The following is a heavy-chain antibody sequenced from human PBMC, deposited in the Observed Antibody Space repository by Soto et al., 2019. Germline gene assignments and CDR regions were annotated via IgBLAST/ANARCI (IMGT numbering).Heavy chain of an antibody. J-gene: IGHJ4*02. D-gene: IGHD3-10*01. Sequence: PSETLSLTWTVSGGSISRGGYYWSCIRQHPGKGLQWIAHLYYSGTNYYNKSIKSRATISVDTYKNQFSLKLRSVTPAETALYYCERTVGGSGFYYWGQGTLVTVSS. CDR1: GGSISRGGYY. CDR3: ERTVGGSGFYY. V-gene: IGHV4-31*02. CDR2: LYYSGTN.